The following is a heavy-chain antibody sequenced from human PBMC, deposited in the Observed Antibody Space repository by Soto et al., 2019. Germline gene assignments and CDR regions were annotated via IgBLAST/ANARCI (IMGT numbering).Heavy chain of an antibody. D-gene: IGHD2-15*01. J-gene: IGHJ5*02. V-gene: IGHV4-59*08. Sequence: SETLSLTCTVSGGSMSSYYWSWFRQPPGKGLEWIGYIYYAGSTTYNPSLKSRVTISVDTSKNQFSLTLTSVTAADTAVYYCARQCRGVTCHWFVPWGQGTLVTVSS. CDR2: IYYAGST. CDR3: ARQCRGVTCHWFVP. CDR1: GGSMSSYY.